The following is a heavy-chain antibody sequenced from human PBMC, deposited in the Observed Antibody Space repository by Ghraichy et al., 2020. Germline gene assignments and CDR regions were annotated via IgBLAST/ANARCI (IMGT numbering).Heavy chain of an antibody. CDR2: INHSGST. CDR1: GGSFSGYY. D-gene: IGHD6-13*01. J-gene: IGHJ6*03. V-gene: IGHV4-34*01. Sequence: PETLSLTCAVYGGSFSGYYWSWIRQPPGKGLEWIGEINHSGSTNYNPSLKSRVTISVDTSKNQFSLKLSSVTAADTAVYYCARGHSSSWYAYYYMDVWGKGTTVTVSS. CDR3: ARGHSSSWYAYYYMDV.